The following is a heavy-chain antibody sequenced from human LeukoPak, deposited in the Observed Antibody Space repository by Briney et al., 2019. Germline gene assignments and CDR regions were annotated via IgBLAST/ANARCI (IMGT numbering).Heavy chain of an antibody. V-gene: IGHV1-3*01. CDR2: INAGNGNT. Sequence: ASVKVSCKASGYTFTSYAMHWVRQAPGQRLEWMGWINAGNGNTKYSQKFQGRVTITRDTSASTAYVELSSLRSEDTAVYYCARDGGSYHPWYYYYGMDVWGQGTTVTVSS. CDR1: GYTFTSYA. J-gene: IGHJ6*02. D-gene: IGHD1-26*01. CDR3: ARDGGSYHPWYYYYGMDV.